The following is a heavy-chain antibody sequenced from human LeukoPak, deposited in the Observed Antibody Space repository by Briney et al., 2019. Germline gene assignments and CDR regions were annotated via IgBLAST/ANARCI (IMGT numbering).Heavy chain of an antibody. CDR3: ARHVPDTAPYGMDV. V-gene: IGHV5-10-1*01. CDR2: IDPRDSYT. J-gene: IGHJ6*02. Sequence: GESLRISCEGSGYTFTSYWITWVRQMPGKGLEWMGRIDPRDSYTKYSPSFRGLVTISVDKSTNTAYLQWNSLKASDSAMYYCARHVPDTAPYGMDVWGQGTTVTVSS. CDR1: GYTFTSYW. D-gene: IGHD5-18*01.